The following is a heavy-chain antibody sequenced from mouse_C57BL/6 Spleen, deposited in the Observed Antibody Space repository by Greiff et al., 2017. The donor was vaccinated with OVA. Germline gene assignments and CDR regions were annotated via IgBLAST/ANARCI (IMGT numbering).Heavy chain of an antibody. D-gene: IGHD1-1*01. J-gene: IGHJ4*01. V-gene: IGHV5-6*01. Sequence: EVMLVESGGDLVKPGGSLKLSCAASGFTFSSYGMSWVRQTPDKRLEWVATISSGGSYTYYPDSVKGRFTISRDNAKNTLYLQMSSLKSEDTAMYYCARPFTTVDYAMDYWGQGTSVTVST. CDR1: GFTFSSYG. CDR2: ISSGGSYT. CDR3: ARPFTTVDYAMDY.